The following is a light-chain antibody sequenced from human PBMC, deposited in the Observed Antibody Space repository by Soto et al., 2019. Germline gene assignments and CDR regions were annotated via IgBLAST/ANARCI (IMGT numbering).Light chain of an antibody. CDR2: DTS. V-gene: IGKV4-1*01. Sequence: DIVMTQSPDSLAVSLGERATINCKSSQSVVSSSAKRDYLAWLQQKAGQAPKTLIYDTSTREPGVPGRFSGSGSGTEFTLTITNLQAEDVANYYCQQHLSAPLPFGQGTKLEIK. J-gene: IGKJ2*01. CDR3: QQHLSAPLP. CDR1: QSVVSSSAKRDY.